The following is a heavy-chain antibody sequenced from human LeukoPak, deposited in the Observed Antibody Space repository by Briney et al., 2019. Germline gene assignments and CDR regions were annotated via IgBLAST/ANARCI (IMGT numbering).Heavy chain of an antibody. CDR2: INPNSGGT. V-gene: IGHV1-2*02. CDR1: GYTFTGYF. J-gene: IGHJ4*02. CDR3: ARDERYDSSGYPFDY. D-gene: IGHD3-22*01. Sequence: GASVKASCKASGYTFTGYFIHWVRQAPGQGLEWMGWINPNSGGTNYAQKFQGRVTMTRDTSISTAYMELSRLRSDDTAVYYCARDERYDSSGYPFDYWGQGTLVTVSS.